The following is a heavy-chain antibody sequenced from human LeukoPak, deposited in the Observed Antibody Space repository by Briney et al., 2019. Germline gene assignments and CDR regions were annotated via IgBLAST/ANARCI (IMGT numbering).Heavy chain of an antibody. Sequence: ASVKVSCKASGYTFTTYNINWVRQAPGQGLEWMGWISGYNGNTNYAQKFQDRVTMTRDTSISTAYIELNLLRSDDTAVYYCARGDYYGSPKVVAAWGQGTLVTVSS. D-gene: IGHD3-10*01. CDR2: ISGYNGNT. J-gene: IGHJ5*02. V-gene: IGHV1-18*01. CDR1: GYTFTTYN. CDR3: ARGDYYGSPKVVAA.